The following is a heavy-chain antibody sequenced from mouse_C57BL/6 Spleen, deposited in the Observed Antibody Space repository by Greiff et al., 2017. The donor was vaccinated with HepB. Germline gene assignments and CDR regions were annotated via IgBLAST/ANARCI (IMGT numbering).Heavy chain of an antibody. CDR3: ARAYYSNYYFDY. D-gene: IGHD2-5*01. CDR1: GYTFTDYY. CDR2: INPNNGGT. V-gene: IGHV1-26*01. J-gene: IGHJ2*01. Sequence: VQLQQSGPELVKPGASVKISCKASGYTFTDYYMNWVKQSHGKSLEWIGDINPNNGGTSYNQKFKGKATLTVDKSSSTAYMEPRSLTSEDSAVYYCARAYYSNYYFDYWGQGTTLTVSS.